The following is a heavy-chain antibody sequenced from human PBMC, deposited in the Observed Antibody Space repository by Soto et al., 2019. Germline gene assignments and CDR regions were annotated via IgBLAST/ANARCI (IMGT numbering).Heavy chain of an antibody. Sequence: SETLSLTCTVSGGSISSSSYYWGWIRQPPGKGLEWIGSIYYSGSTYYNPSLKSRVTISVDTSKNQFSLKLSSVTAADTAVYYCARLGGNDYIWGSYRNDAFDIWGQGTMVTVS. V-gene: IGHV4-39*01. CDR1: GGSISSSSYY. CDR3: ARLGGNDYIWGSYRNDAFDI. CDR2: IYYSGST. J-gene: IGHJ3*02. D-gene: IGHD3-16*02.